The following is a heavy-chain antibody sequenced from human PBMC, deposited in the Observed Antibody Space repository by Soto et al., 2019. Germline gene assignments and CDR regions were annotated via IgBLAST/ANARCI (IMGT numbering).Heavy chain of an antibody. J-gene: IGHJ4*02. D-gene: IGHD5-12*01. V-gene: IGHV4-34*01. CDR3: ARGKGGYGTFDY. CDR1: GGSFSGYY. CDR2: INHSGST. Sequence: SETLSLTCAVYGGSFSGYYWSWIRQPPGKGLEWIGEINHSGSTNYNPSLKSRVTISVDTSKNQFSLKLSSVTAADTAVYYCARGKGGYGTFDYWGQGTLVTVSS.